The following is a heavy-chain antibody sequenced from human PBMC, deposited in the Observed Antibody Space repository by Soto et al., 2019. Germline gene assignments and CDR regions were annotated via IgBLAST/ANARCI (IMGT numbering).Heavy chain of an antibody. D-gene: IGHD4-17*01. V-gene: IGHV3-23*01. J-gene: IGHJ4*02. CDR3: ARDPDYGDYNDY. CDR1: GFTFSSYA. Sequence: GGSLRLSCAASGFTFSSYAMSWVRQAPGKGLEWVSAISGSGGNTNHAQKLQGRVTMTTDTSTSTAYMELRSLRSDDTAVYYCARDPDYGDYNDYWGQGTQVTVS. CDR2: ISGSGGNT.